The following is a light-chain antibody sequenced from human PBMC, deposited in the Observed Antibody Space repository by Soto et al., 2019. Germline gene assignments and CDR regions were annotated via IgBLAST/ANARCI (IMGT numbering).Light chain of an antibody. CDR1: QPISNY. V-gene: IGKV1-9*01. J-gene: IGKJ4*01. CDR2: SAS. Sequence: DIQLTQSPSFLSASVGGRVSITCRASQPISNYLAWYQQKPGKAPELLIYSASTLQSGVPSRFSGSGSSTDFSLTIRALQPDDFATYYCLQLNRYPLTFGGGTKVDIK. CDR3: LQLNRYPLT.